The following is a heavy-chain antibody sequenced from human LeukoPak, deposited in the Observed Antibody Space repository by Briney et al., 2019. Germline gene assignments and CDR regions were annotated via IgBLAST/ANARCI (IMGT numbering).Heavy chain of an antibody. J-gene: IGHJ4*02. Sequence: ASVKVSCKASGYTFTNYYIHWVRQAPGQGLEWMGRINPNSGGTNYAQKFQGRVTTTRDTSISTAYLELSSLRSDDTAVYYCARDLDYGDSWWGQGTLVTVSS. V-gene: IGHV1-2*06. CDR1: GYTFTNYY. D-gene: IGHD4-17*01. CDR3: ARDLDYGDSW. CDR2: INPNSGGT.